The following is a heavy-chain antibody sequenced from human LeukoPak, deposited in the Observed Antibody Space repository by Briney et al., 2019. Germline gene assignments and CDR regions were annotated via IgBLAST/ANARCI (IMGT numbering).Heavy chain of an antibody. J-gene: IGHJ3*02. CDR1: GFTFSSYA. Sequence: GGSLRLSCAASGFTFSSYAMSWVRQAPGKGLEWVSSISSSSSYIYYVDSVKGRFTISRDNAKNSLYLQMNSLRAEDTAVYYCAREAVAAAGDAFDIWGQGTMVTVSS. D-gene: IGHD6-13*01. CDR2: ISSSSSYI. V-gene: IGHV3-21*01. CDR3: AREAVAAAGDAFDI.